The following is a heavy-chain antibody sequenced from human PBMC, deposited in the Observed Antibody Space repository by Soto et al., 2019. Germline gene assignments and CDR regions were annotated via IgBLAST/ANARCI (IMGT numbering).Heavy chain of an antibody. CDR2: ISNSSTSI. CDR1: GFTFSSYS. V-gene: IGHV3-21*01. CDR3: ATDRDYAFNI. J-gene: IGHJ3*02. Sequence: GGSLRLSCAASGFTFSSYSMNWVRQAPGKGLEWISSISNSSTSIYYADSVKGRFTISRDNARNSLFLQMNSLRAEDTAIYYCATDRDYAFNIWGQGTTVTVSS.